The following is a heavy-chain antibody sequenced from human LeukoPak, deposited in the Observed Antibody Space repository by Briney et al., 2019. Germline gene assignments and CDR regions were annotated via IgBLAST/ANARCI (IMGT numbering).Heavy chain of an antibody. V-gene: IGHV4-59*01. CDR1: GGSISIYY. Sequence: SETLSLTCTVSGGSISIYYWSWIRQPPGKGLEWIGYIYNSGSINYNPSLKSRVTISVDTSKNQFSLKLSSVTASDTAVYYCARNHYGDYFDYWGQGTLVTVSS. CDR2: IYNSGSI. CDR3: ARNHYGDYFDY. D-gene: IGHD4-17*01. J-gene: IGHJ4*02.